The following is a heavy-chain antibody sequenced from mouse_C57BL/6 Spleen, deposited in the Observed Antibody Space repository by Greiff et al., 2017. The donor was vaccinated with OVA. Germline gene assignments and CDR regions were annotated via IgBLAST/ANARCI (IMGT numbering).Heavy chain of an antibody. V-gene: IGHV5-6*02. CDR2: ISSGGSYT. J-gene: IGHJ2*01. CDR3: ARSSTLDY. CDR1: GFTFSSYG. D-gene: IGHD1-1*01. Sequence: DVMLVESGGDLVKPGGSLKLSCAASGFTFSSYGMSWVPQTPDKRLEWVATISSGGSYTYYPDSVKGRFTISRDNAKNTLYLQMSSLKSEDTAMYYCARSSTLDYWGQGTTLTVSS.